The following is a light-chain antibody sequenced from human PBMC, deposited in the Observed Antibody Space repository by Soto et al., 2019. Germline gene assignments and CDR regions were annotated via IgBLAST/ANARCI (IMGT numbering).Light chain of an antibody. J-gene: IGLJ2*01. CDR1: NSNIGAGYD. CDR3: QSHDSSLSAVV. CDR2: GNS. V-gene: IGLV1-40*01. Sequence: QPVLTQPPSVSGAPGQRVTISCTGSNSNIGAGYDVHWYKQLPGTAPKLLIYGNSNRPSGAPDRFSGSKSGTSASLAITGLQAEDEADYYCQSHDSSLSAVVFGGGTKLTVL.